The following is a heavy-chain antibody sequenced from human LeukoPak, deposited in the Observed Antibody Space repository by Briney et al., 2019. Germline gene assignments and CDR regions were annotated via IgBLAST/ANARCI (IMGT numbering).Heavy chain of an antibody. J-gene: IGHJ5*02. CDR2: INSDGSST. CDR3: ARDYDFWSGYRRVNWFDP. CDR1: GFTFSSYW. Sequence: GGSLRLSCAASGFTFSSYWMHWVRKAPGKGLVWVSRINSDGSSTSYADSVKGRFTISRDNAKNTLYLQMNSLRAEDTTVYYCARDYDFWSGYRRVNWFDPWGQGTLVTVSS. D-gene: IGHD3-3*01. V-gene: IGHV3-74*01.